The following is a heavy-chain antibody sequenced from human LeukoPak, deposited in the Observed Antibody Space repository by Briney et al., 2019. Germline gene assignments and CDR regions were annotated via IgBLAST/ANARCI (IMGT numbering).Heavy chain of an antibody. CDR2: ISGYSGDE. CDR1: GYTFTDYG. Sequence: GASVKVSCKASGYTFTDYGVGWVRQAPGQGLEWIGWISGYSGDEDYSQKLQGRVTMTRDTSTSTVYMELRSLTSDDTAVYYCARDLQAADYDILTGYYPAGYWGQGTLVTVSS. CDR3: ARDLQAADYDILTGYYPAGY. J-gene: IGHJ4*02. D-gene: IGHD3-9*01. V-gene: IGHV1-18*01.